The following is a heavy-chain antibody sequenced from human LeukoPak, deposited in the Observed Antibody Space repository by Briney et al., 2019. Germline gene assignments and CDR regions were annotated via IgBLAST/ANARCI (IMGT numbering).Heavy chain of an antibody. CDR1: GFTFSSYA. CDR2: ISGSGGST. V-gene: IGHV3-23*01. J-gene: IGHJ6*03. Sequence: PGGSLRLSCAASGFTFSSYAMSWVRQAPGKGLEWVSAISGSGGSTYYADSVKGRFTISRDNSKNTLYLQMNSLRAEDTAVYYCAQPYCSGGSCYHSGYYYYYMDVWGKGTTVTVSS. D-gene: IGHD2-15*01. CDR3: AQPYCSGGSCYHSGYYYYYMDV.